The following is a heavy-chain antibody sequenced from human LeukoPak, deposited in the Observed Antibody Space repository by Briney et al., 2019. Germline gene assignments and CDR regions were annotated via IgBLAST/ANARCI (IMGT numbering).Heavy chain of an antibody. V-gene: IGHV3-7*01. CDR1: GFTFRNYW. D-gene: IGHD5-12*01. CDR3: ARGLRGYTGNEDY. J-gene: IGHJ4*02. Sequence: GGSLRLSCVDSGFTFRNYWMNWVRQVPGKGLEWVANIKQDGSEKYYVDSVKGRFTISRDNAKNSLYLQMNSLRAEDTAVYYCARGLRGYTGNEDYWGQGTLVTVSS. CDR2: IKQDGSEK.